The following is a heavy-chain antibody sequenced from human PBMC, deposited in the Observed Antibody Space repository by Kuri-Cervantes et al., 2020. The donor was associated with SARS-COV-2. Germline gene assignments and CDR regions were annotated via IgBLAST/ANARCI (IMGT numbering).Heavy chain of an antibody. CDR2: INPDGSYT. Sequence: GESLKISCAASGFTFSSYWMSWVRQAPGKGLVWVSRINPDGSYTNNADSVKGRFTISRDNAKNSLYLQKNSLRAEDTAVYYCARDSHESTGHYYGMDVWGQGPTVTVSS. V-gene: IGHV3-74*01. CDR3: ARDSHESTGHYYGMDV. D-gene: IGHD2-2*01. CDR1: GFTFSSYW. J-gene: IGHJ6*02.